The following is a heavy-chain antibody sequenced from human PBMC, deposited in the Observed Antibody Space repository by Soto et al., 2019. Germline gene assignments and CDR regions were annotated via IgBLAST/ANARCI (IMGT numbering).Heavy chain of an antibody. CDR3: ANAFKSIPSQVDFRYGMAL. J-gene: IGHJ6*02. CDR2: IRSKSYGGTT. D-gene: IGHD3-3*01. V-gene: IGHV3-49*04. CDR1: GFAFDEYA. Sequence: EVQLAESGGGLAEPGRSLRLSCVASGFAFDEYAVTWVRQAPGKGLEWVAFIRSKSYGGTTEYAASVKGRFTISRDDSKSIAYLQLNSMKVEDTAVYFCANAFKSIPSQVDFRYGMALCGQGTTVAVSS.